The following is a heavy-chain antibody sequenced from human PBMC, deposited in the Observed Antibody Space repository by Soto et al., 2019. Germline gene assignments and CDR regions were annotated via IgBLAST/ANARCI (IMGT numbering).Heavy chain of an antibody. CDR1: GFIFSTYG. Sequence: GGSLRLSCTASGFIFSTYGMRWVRQAPGKGLEWVALISYDGREKHYGDSVKGRLTISRDNLENTVYLEMNNLREEDTAVYYCAKDRSYYFGAGGSRSFYYGADVWGQGTTVTVSS. CDR3: AKDRSYYFGAGGSRSFYYGADV. J-gene: IGHJ6*02. D-gene: IGHD3-10*01. CDR2: ISYDGREK. V-gene: IGHV3-30*18.